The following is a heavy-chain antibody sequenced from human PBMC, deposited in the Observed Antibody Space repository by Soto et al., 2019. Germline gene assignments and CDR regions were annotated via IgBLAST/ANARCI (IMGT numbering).Heavy chain of an antibody. CDR3: ARDQHYDFWSGYYYYGMDV. J-gene: IGHJ6*02. Sequence: PETLSLTCAPSGGSISSSNWWSWVRQPPENELEWIGEIYHSGSTNYNPPLKSRVTISVDKSKNQFSLKLSSVTAADTAVYYCARDQHYDFWSGYYYYGMDVWGQGTTVTVSS. CDR1: GGSISSSNW. V-gene: IGHV4-4*03. CDR2: IYHSGST. D-gene: IGHD3-3*01.